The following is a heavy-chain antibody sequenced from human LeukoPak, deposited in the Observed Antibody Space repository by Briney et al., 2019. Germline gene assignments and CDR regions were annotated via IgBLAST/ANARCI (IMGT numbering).Heavy chain of an antibody. CDR3: AADILRIAVAGTKPLYYFDY. V-gene: IGHV1-46*01. J-gene: IGHJ4*02. CDR1: GYTFTSYD. D-gene: IGHD6-19*01. Sequence: ASVKVSCKASGYTFTSYDMHWVRQAPGQGLEWMGIINPSGGSTSYAQKFQGRVTMTRDTSTSTVYMELSSLRSEDTAVYYCAADILRIAVAGTKPLYYFDYWGQGTLVTVSS. CDR2: INPSGGST.